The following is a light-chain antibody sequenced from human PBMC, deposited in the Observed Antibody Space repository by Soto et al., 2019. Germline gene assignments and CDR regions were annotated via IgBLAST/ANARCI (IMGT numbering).Light chain of an antibody. Sequence: VLTQPAPGFGPPGNSIPFSCTGTSSDVGGYDYVSWYQLHPGKAPKLMIFEVSNRPSGVSYRFSGSKSGNTASLTISGLQAEDEADYFCSSYSISTAYLFGTGTKVTVL. CDR2: EVS. CDR1: SSDVGGYDY. J-gene: IGLJ1*01. CDR3: SSYSISTAYL. V-gene: IGLV2-14*01.